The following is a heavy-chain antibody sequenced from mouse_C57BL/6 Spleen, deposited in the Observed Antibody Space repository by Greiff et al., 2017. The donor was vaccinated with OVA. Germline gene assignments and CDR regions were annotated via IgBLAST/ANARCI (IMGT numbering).Heavy chain of an antibody. CDR1: GYAFTNYL. CDR3: ARWGYYGSSYYFDY. Sequence: QVQLKQSGAELVRPGTSVKVSCKASGYAFTNYLIEWVKQRPGQGLEWIGVINPGSGGTNYNEKFKGKATLTADKSSSTAYMQLSSLTSEDSAVYFCARWGYYGSSYYFDYWGQGTTLTVSS. V-gene: IGHV1-54*01. CDR2: INPGSGGT. J-gene: IGHJ2*01. D-gene: IGHD1-1*01.